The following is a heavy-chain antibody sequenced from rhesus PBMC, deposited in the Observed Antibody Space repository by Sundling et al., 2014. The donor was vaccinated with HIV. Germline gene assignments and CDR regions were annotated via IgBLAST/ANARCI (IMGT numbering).Heavy chain of an antibody. CDR3: AKEPFTMIVYVGYFDY. V-gene: IGHV3S42*01. CDR1: GFTFSSYG. J-gene: IGHJ4*01. D-gene: IGHD3-28*01. CDR2: INNDGGST. Sequence: EVQLVETGGGLVQPGGSLKLSCAASGFTFSSYGMSWVRQAPGKGLEWVSAINNDGGSTYFADSVKGRFTISRDNSKNTLSLQMNSLRAEDTAVYFCAKEPFTMIVYVGYFDYWGQGVLVTVSS.